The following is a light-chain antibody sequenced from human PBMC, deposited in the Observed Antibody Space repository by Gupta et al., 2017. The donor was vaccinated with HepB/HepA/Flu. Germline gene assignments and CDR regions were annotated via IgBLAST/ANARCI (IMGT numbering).Light chain of an antibody. Sequence: IVMTQSPDSLAVSLGERATINCKSSQSVLYNSNNKNYLAWYRQKPGQPPRLLIYWASTRESGVPDRFSGSGSGTDFTLTISSLQAEDVAVYYCQQYDSAPFTFGPGTKVDIK. J-gene: IGKJ3*01. CDR1: QSVLYNSNNKNY. CDR2: WAS. CDR3: QQYDSAPFT. V-gene: IGKV4-1*01.